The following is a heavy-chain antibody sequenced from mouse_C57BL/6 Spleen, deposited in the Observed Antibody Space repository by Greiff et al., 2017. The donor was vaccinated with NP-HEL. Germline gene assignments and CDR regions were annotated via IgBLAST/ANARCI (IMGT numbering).Heavy chain of an antibody. CDR1: GYSFTSYY. D-gene: IGHD2-3*01. J-gene: IGHJ1*03. CDR2: IYPGSGNT. Sequence: QVQLQQSGPELVKPGASVKISCKASGYSFTSYYIHWVKQRPGQGLEWIGWIYPGSGNTKYNEKFKGKATLTADTSSSTAYMQLSRLTSEDSAVYYCARDGYYAYWYFDVWGTGTTVTVSS. CDR3: ARDGYYAYWYFDV. V-gene: IGHV1-66*01.